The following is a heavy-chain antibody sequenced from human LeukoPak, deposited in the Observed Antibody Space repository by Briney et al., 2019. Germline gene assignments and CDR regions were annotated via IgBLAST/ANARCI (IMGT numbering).Heavy chain of an antibody. CDR2: TYSGGPT. D-gene: IGHD3-3*01. Sequence: GGSLRLSCAASGFTVSNNRMGWVRQAPGKGLEWVSVTYSGGPTYYADSVRGRFTISIDDSKNTLYLQMNSLTAEDTAVYYCAREYYDFWSGFFWFDPWGQGTLVTVSS. J-gene: IGHJ5*02. V-gene: IGHV3-53*01. CDR3: AREYYDFWSGFFWFDP. CDR1: GFTVSNNR.